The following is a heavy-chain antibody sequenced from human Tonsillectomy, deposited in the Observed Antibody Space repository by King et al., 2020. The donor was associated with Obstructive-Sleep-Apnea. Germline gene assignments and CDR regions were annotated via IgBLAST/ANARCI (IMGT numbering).Heavy chain of an antibody. CDR1: GFTFSSYA. D-gene: IGHD2-15*01. CDR3: ARAPVGGLRGLDY. Sequence: VQLGESGGGVVQPGRSLGLSCSASGFTFSSYAMHWVRQAPGKGLEGVACIANNGRNKHYADSVKGRFTISRDNAKHTLYLQMNSLRAEDTAVYYCARAPVGGLRGLDYWGQGTLVTVSS. V-gene: IGHV3-30*04. CDR2: IANNGRNK. J-gene: IGHJ4*02.